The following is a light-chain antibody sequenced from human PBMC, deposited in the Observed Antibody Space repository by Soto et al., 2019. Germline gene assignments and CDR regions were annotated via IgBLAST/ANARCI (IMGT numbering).Light chain of an antibody. CDR2: GAS. Sequence: EMVMTQSPATLSVSPGERATLSCRASQSVSRNLAWYQQRPGQAPRLLIYGASTRATGIPARFSGSGSGTVFTLTISSLQSEDFAVYYCQQYNNWPRTFGQGTKVEIK. CDR1: QSVSRN. J-gene: IGKJ1*01. CDR3: QQYNNWPRT. V-gene: IGKV3-15*01.